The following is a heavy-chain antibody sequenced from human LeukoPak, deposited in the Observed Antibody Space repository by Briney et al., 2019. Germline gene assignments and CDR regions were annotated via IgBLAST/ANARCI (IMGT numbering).Heavy chain of an antibody. CDR2: ISAGNDI. D-gene: IGHD6-6*01. CDR1: GFSFNNYA. J-gene: IGHJ4*02. V-gene: IGHV3-23*01. CDR3: ASLSLGHY. Sequence: TGGSLRLSCAASGFSFNNYAMVWVRQTPGKGLEWVSVISAGNDIVYADSVKGRFSISRDSSKNTLYLQMNSLRVEDTAVYYCASLSLGHYWGQGTLVTVSS.